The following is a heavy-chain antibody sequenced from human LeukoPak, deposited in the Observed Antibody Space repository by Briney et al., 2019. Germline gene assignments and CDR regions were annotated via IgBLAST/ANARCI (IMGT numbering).Heavy chain of an antibody. Sequence: ASVKVSCKASGYTFTDYYMHWVRQAPGQGLEWMGWINPDSGGTNYAQNFQGRVTMTRDTSISTAYMDLSRLRYDDTAVYYCARGFSYLDIWGQGTLVTVSS. CDR1: GYTFTDYY. V-gene: IGHV1-2*02. J-gene: IGHJ4*02. CDR3: ARGFSYLDI. CDR2: INPDSGGT. D-gene: IGHD2/OR15-2a*01.